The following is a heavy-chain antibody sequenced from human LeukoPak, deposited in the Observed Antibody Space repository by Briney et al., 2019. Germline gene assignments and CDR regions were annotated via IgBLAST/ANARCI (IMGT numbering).Heavy chain of an antibody. Sequence: GSLRLSCAASGFTFSSYWMHWVRQGPGKGLVWVSRINSDGSSTRYADSVKGRFTISRDNAKNTLYLQMNSLRDEDTAVYYCARDILTKQAYSGYDNWGQGTLVTVSS. V-gene: IGHV3-74*01. J-gene: IGHJ4*02. CDR1: GFTFSSYW. CDR2: INSDGSST. CDR3: ARDILTKQAYSGYDN. D-gene: IGHD5-12*01.